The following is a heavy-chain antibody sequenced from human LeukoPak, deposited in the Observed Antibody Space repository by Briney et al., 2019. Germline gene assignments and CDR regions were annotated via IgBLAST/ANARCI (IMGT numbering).Heavy chain of an antibody. D-gene: IGHD5-24*01. J-gene: IGHJ6*03. CDR2: ISGSGGST. V-gene: IGHV3-23*01. CDR3: ARGVRDGYNSREDFFRYFTKKKYYMDV. CDR1: GFTFSIYG. Sequence: PGGTLRLSCAVSGFTFSIYGMSWVRQAPGKGLEWVSAISGSGGSTYYADSVKGRFTISRDNSKNTLYLQMNSLRAEDTAVYYCARGVRDGYNSREDFFRYFTKKKYYMDVWGKGTTVTVSS.